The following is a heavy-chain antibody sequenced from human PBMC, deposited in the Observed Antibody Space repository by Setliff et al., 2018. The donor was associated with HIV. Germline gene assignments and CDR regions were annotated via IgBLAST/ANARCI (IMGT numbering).Heavy chain of an antibody. D-gene: IGHD3-16*01. CDR3: ARERGAYDYVWGTYEKQFDY. CDR2: IYHSGST. J-gene: IGHJ4*02. V-gene: IGHV4-39*07. Sequence: PSETLSLTCTVSGGSISSSSYYWGWIRQPPGKGLEWIGNIYHSGSTYYNPSLKSRVTISVDTSKNQFSLKLSSLTAADTAVYYCARERGAYDYVWGTYEKQFDYWGQGTLVTVSS. CDR1: GGSISSSSYY.